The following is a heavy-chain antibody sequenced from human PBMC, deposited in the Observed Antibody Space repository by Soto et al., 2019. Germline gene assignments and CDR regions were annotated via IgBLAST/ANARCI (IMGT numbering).Heavy chain of an antibody. D-gene: IGHD1-26*01. CDR3: AGFSSGTYLFGL. CDR2: IYGTGTT. CDR1: DGSISSYY. V-gene: IGHV4-59*01. Sequence: SETLSLTCTVSDGSISSYYWSWIRQPPGKGLEWIGYIYGTGTTNYAPSLKNRVTMSLHTSKNQFSLTLSSVTAVDTAMYYCAGFSSGTYLFGLWGPGTLVTVSS. J-gene: IGHJ4*02.